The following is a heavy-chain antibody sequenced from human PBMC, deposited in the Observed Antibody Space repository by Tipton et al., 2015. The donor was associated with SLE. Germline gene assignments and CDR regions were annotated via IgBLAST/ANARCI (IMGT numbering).Heavy chain of an antibody. Sequence: TLSLTCTVSGGSISGYYWSWIRQPPGKGLEWIGEINHSGSTNYNPSLKSRVTISVDTSKNQFSLKLSSVTAADTAVYYCARGQVAAYWGQGTLVTVSS. V-gene: IGHV4-34*01. CDR1: GGSISGYY. J-gene: IGHJ4*02. CDR3: ARGQVAAY. CDR2: INHSGST. D-gene: IGHD2-15*01.